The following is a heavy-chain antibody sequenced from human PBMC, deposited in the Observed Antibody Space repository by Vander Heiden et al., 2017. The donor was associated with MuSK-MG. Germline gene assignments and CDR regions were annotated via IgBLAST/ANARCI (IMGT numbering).Heavy chain of an antibody. D-gene: IGHD6-19*01. CDR1: GFIFSDYA. CDR2: ISGSDGAT. J-gene: IGHJ4*02. Sequence: EVQLLESGGGLVQPGGSLRLSCAASGFIFSDYAVSWVRQAPGKGLEWVSTISGSDGATFYADSVKGRFSISSDNSKNTLFLQMNSLRDEDTAVYYCAKDIRGWGFRFGYWGQGTLVTVSS. CDR3: AKDIRGWGFRFGY. V-gene: IGHV3-23*01.